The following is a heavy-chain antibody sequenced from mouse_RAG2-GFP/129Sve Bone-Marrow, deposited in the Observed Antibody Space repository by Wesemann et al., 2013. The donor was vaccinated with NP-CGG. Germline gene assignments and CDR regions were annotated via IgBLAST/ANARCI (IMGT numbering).Heavy chain of an antibody. Sequence: EYAGYISYSGSTYYNPSLKSRISITRDTSKNQYYLQLNSVTTEDTATYYCASYDGNPFAYWGQGTLVTVSA. CDR2: ISYSGST. V-gene: IGHV3-8*02. D-gene: IGHD2-1*01. J-gene: IGHJ3*01. CDR3: ASYDGNPFAY.